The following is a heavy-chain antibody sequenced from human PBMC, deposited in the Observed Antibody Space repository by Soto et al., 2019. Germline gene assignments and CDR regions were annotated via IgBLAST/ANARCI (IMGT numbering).Heavy chain of an antibody. Sequence: GGSLRLSCAASGFTFSSYVMSWVRQAPGKGLEWVSGISTSGGSTYYADSVKGRFTISRDNSKNTLYLQMNSLRAEDTAVYYCTKGPYYYGSGTYYFDYWGQGTLVTVSS. CDR3: TKGPYYYGSGTYYFDY. D-gene: IGHD3-10*01. CDR2: ISTSGGST. J-gene: IGHJ4*02. V-gene: IGHV3-23*01. CDR1: GFTFSSYV.